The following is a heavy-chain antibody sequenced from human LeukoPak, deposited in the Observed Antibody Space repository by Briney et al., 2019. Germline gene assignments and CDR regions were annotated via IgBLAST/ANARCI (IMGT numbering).Heavy chain of an antibody. CDR2: ISFDGGNK. CDR3: ARGRAGIAAAGFDY. J-gene: IGHJ4*02. CDR1: GFTFSMSA. D-gene: IGHD6-13*01. Sequence: PGRSLRLSCATSGFTFSMSAMHWVRLAPGKGLDWVAVISFDGGNKFYADSVKGRFSISRDNSKNTLYLQMNSLGLDDTAVYFCARGRAGIAAAGFDYWGQGTLATVSS. V-gene: IGHV3-30-3*01.